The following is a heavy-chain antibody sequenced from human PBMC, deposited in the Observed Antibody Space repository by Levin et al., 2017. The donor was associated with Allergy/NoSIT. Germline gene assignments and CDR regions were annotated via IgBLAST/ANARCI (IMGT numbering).Heavy chain of an antibody. Sequence: GESLKISCKGSGYSFTSYWIGWVRQMPGKGLEWMGIIYPGDSDTRYSPSFQGQVTISADKSISTAYLQWSSLKASDTAMYYCARHGPGGIAVAGGRGDGMDVWGQGTTVTVSS. CDR3: ARHGPGGIAVAGGRGDGMDV. CDR2: IYPGDSDT. V-gene: IGHV5-51*01. D-gene: IGHD6-19*01. J-gene: IGHJ6*02. CDR1: GYSFTSYW.